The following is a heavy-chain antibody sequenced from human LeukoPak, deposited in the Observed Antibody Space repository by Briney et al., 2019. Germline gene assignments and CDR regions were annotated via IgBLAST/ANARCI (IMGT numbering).Heavy chain of an antibody. CDR3: AKVPNQGYYDSSGYYY. V-gene: IGHV3-23*01. CDR1: GFTFTDYA. Sequence: PGGSLRLSCAASGFTFTDYAVTWVRQAPGKGLEWVSGINTNGDRTSYADSVKGRFTLSRDNSKNTLYPQMNSLRAEDTAVYYCAKVPNQGYYDSSGYYYWGQGTLVTVSS. D-gene: IGHD3-22*01. J-gene: IGHJ4*02. CDR2: INTNGDRT.